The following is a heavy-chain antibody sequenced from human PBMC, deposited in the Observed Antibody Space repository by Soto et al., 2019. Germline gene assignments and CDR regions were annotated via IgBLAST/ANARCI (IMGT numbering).Heavy chain of an antibody. Sequence: QVQLQESGPGLVKPSETLSLTCTVSGGSISSYYWSWIRQPPGKGLEWIGYIDYSGSTNYNPSLKSRVTISVDTSKNQFSLKVSSVTAADTAVYYCARRWGTSFDFWGQGTLVTVSS. CDR2: IDYSGST. V-gene: IGHV4-59*01. D-gene: IGHD7-27*01. J-gene: IGHJ4*02. CDR1: GGSISSYY. CDR3: ARRWGTSFDF.